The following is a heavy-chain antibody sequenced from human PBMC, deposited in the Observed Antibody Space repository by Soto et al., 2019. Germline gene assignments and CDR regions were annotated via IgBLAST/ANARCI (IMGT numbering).Heavy chain of an antibody. CDR1: VFTFSSYA. V-gene: IGHV3-23*01. CDR2: ISGSGGNA. J-gene: IGHJ6*02. CDR3: AKDGASGSYPPYYYFGMDV. D-gene: IGHD1-26*01. Sequence: WWSLRLSCSASVFTFSSYAMSWWRQAPGKGLEWVSTISGSGGNAYYADSVKGRFSISRDNSKNTLRLQMNSLRADDTAVYYCAKDGASGSYPPYYYFGMDVWGQGTTVTVSS.